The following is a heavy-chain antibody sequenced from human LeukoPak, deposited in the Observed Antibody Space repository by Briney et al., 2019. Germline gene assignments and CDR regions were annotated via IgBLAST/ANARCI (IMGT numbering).Heavy chain of an antibody. CDR2: VGIDSGNT. CDR1: GFIFNDYS. Sequence: GGSLRLSCAASGFIFNDYSMNWVRQAPGKGLEWISYVGIDSGNTKYADSVKGRFTISGDDSKSTLFLEVNSLRPEDTAVYYCGRAGGAWSRTHYYYYMDVWGKGTTVTVSS. V-gene: IGHV3-48*04. CDR3: GRAGGAWSRTHYYYYMDV. J-gene: IGHJ6*03. D-gene: IGHD1/OR15-1a*01.